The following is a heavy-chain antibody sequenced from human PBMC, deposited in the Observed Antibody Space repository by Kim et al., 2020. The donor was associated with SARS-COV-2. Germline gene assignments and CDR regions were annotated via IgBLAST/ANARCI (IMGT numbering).Heavy chain of an antibody. Sequence: SETLSLTCTVSGGSISSYYWSWIRQPPGKGLEWIGYIYYSGSTNYNPSLKSRVTISVDTSKNQFSLKLSSVTAADTAVYYCARDSSSWVRDYYYYYGMDVWGQGTTVTVSS. V-gene: IGHV4-59*01. CDR2: IYYSGST. CDR1: GGSISSYY. D-gene: IGHD6-13*01. J-gene: IGHJ6*02. CDR3: ARDSSSWVRDYYYYYGMDV.